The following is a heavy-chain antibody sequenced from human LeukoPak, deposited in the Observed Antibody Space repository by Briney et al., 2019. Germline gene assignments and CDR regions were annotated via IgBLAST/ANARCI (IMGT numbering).Heavy chain of an antibody. CDR1: GFTFSDYA. V-gene: IGHV3-74*03. D-gene: IGHD2-2*01. CDR2: INTDGSST. CDR3: ARRYCSNTSCPGYFDY. J-gene: IGHJ4*02. Sequence: GGSLRLSCAASGFTFSDYAMHWVRQAPGKGLVWVSRINTDGSSTTYADSVKGRFTISRDNAKNTLYLQMNSLRAEDTAVYYCARRYCSNTSCPGYFDYWGQGTLVTVSS.